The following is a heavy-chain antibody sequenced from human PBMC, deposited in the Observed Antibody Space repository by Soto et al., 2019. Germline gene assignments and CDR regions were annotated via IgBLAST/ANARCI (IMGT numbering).Heavy chain of an antibody. J-gene: IGHJ5*02. CDR2: IKQDGSEK. D-gene: IGHD5-12*01. V-gene: IGHV3-7*01. CDR3: TLDIVATIVGP. Sequence: PGGSLRLSCAASGFTFSSYWMSWVRQAPGKGLEWVANIKQDGSEKYYVDSVKGRFTISRDNAKNSLYLQMNSLRAEDTAVYYCTLDIVATIVGPWGQGTLVTVSS. CDR1: GFTFSSYW.